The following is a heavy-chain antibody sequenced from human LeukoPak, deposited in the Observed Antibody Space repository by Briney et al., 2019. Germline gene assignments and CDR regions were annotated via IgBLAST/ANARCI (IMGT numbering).Heavy chain of an antibody. Sequence: PGGSLRLSCAASGFTFSSYAMHWVRQAPGKGLEWVAVISYDGSNKYYADSVKGRFTISRDNSKNTLYLQMNSLRAEDTAVYYCARDLVYYDSSGYYGFLYGMDVWGQGTTVTVSS. V-gene: IGHV3-30-3*01. CDR1: GFTFSSYA. CDR2: ISYDGSNK. J-gene: IGHJ6*02. CDR3: ARDLVYYDSSGYYGFLYGMDV. D-gene: IGHD3-22*01.